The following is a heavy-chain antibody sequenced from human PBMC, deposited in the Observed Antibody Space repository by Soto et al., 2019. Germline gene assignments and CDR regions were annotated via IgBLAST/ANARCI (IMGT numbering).Heavy chain of an antibody. CDR2: FDPEDGET. J-gene: IGHJ4*02. D-gene: IGHD5-18*01. CDR1: GYTFTKYY. V-gene: IGHV1-18*04. CDR3: ARGGRNTAEAY. Sequence: GASVKVSCKASGYTFTKYYLHWVRQAPGQGLEWMGGFDPEDGETIYAQKLQGRVTMTTDTSTSTAYMELRSLRSDDTAVYYCARGGRNTAEAYWGQGTLVTVSS.